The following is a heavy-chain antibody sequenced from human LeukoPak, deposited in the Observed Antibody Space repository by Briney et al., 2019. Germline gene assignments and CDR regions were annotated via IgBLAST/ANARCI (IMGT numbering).Heavy chain of an antibody. CDR1: GFTFSSYA. Sequence: GGSLRLSCAAFGFTFSSYAMSGVRQPPGKGWEEVSAIIGIGGSTSSADSVNGRFTISTDNSKNTLYLQMNSLRAEDTAVYYCARASIGSAGAFDYWGQGTLVTVSS. J-gene: IGHJ4*02. V-gene: IGHV3-23*01. CDR2: IIGIGGST. CDR3: ARASIGSAGAFDY. D-gene: IGHD7-27*01.